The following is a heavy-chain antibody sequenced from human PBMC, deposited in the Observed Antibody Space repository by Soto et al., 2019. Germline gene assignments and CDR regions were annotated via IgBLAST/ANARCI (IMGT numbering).Heavy chain of an antibody. Sequence: QVQLVESGGGVVQPGRSLRLSCAASGFTFSSDGMHWVRQAPGKGLEWVAVIAYDGSNKYYADSVKGRFTISRDNSNNPLYLQMNCLRAEDTAVYYFANAGYYDRSVYYGYSFDIWGHGTIVTFSS. CDR1: GFTFSSDG. V-gene: IGHV3-30*18. D-gene: IGHD3-22*01. J-gene: IGHJ3*02. CDR2: IAYDGSNK. CDR3: ANAGYYDRSVYYGYSFDI.